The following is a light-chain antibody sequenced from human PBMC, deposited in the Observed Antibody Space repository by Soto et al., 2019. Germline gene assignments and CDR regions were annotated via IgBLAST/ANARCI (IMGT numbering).Light chain of an antibody. CDR3: QQYHFFWT. J-gene: IGKJ1*01. CDR2: HAS. V-gene: IGKV1-5*01. CDR1: RSISTW. Sequence: DSQMTQSPSTLSASVGDRVTVTCRASRSISTWLAWYQQKPGNAPKLLLHHASILESGVPSRFSGSGSGTEFTLTISSLQPDDFATYYCQQYHFFWTCGQGTKVEIK.